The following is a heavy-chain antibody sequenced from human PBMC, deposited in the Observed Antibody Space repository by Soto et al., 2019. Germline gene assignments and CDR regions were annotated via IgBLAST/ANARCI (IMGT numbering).Heavy chain of an antibody. CDR1: GGSISDSSYF. D-gene: IGHD2-15*01. V-gene: IGHV4-39*01. Sequence: ETLSLTCTVSGGSISDSSYFWDWIRQPPGKGLEWIGNIYYSGSTYYNLSLKSRVTISVDTSKNQFSLKLSSVTAADTAVYYCARRGVSSYYSNYWGLGTLVTVSS. CDR2: IYYSGST. J-gene: IGHJ4*02. CDR3: ARRGVSSYYSNY.